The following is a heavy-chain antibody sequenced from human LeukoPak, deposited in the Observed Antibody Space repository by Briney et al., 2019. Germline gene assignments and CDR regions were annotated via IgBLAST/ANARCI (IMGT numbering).Heavy chain of an antibody. J-gene: IGHJ6*02. Sequence: PGRSLRLSCAASGFTFSSYGMHWVRQAPGKGLEWVAVISYGGSNKYYADSVKVRFTISRDNSKNTLYLQMNSLRAEDTAVYCCAKDSKGPYDFWSGYSRMDFWGQGTTVTVSS. V-gene: IGHV3-30*18. CDR1: GFTFSSYG. CDR3: AKDSKGPYDFWSGYSRMDF. D-gene: IGHD3-3*01. CDR2: ISYGGSNK.